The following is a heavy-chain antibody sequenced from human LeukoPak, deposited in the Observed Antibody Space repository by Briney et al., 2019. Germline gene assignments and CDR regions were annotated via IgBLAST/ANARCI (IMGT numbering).Heavy chain of an antibody. Sequence: GGSLRLSCVDSGITFSRYWMSWVRQAPGKGLEWVGRIKSKADGETIDYAAPVKGRSTFSRDDSKNMLYLQMNSLKSEDTAVYYCSTLTSRGLSDSWGQGTLVTVSS. CDR3: STLTSRGLSDS. V-gene: IGHV3-15*01. J-gene: IGHJ4*02. CDR2: IKSKADGETI. CDR1: GITFSRYW. D-gene: IGHD1-20*01.